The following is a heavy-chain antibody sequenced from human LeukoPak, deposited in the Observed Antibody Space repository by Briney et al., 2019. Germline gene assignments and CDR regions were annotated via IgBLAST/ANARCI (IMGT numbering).Heavy chain of an antibody. CDR1: GGTFSSYT. Sequence: SVKVSCKAPGGTFSSYTINWARQAPGQGLEWMGRIIPILGIANYAQKFQGRVTITADKSTSTAYMELSSLRSEDTAVYYCARGSYYDSSGYYLQMAYFDYWGQGTLVTVSS. D-gene: IGHD3-22*01. CDR2: IIPILGIA. J-gene: IGHJ4*02. V-gene: IGHV1-69*02. CDR3: ARGSYYDSSGYYLQMAYFDY.